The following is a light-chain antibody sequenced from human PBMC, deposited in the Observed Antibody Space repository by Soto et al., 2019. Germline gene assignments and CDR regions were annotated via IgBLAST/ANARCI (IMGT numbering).Light chain of an antibody. J-gene: IGKJ1*01. V-gene: IGKV1-5*01. CDR3: LQHNSYPWT. CDR1: QSIGNS. Sequence: DIRMTHSPSTLSASVXXRXGXXXXASQSIGNSLAWYQQKPGKAPYLLISDVSSLERGVPSRFSGSGSGTEFTLTISSMQPDDFATYYCLQHNSYPWTFGQGTKVDIK. CDR2: DVS.